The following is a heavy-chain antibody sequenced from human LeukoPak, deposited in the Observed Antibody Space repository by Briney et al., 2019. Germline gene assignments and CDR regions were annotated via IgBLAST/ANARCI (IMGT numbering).Heavy chain of an antibody. CDR3: ARARGAAIFQSAFDI. J-gene: IGHJ3*02. D-gene: IGHD5-24*01. CDR2: IYNSGST. V-gene: IGHV4-59*01. CDR1: GGSISSYY. Sequence: SETLPLTCTVSGGSISSYYWSWIRQPPGKGLEWIGYIYNSGSTNYNSSLKSRLTISADTSKNQFSLKLSSVTAADTAVYYCARARGAAIFQSAFDIWGQGTMVTVSS.